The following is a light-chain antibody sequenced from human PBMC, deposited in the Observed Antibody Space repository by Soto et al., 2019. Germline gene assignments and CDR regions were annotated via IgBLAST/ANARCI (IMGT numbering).Light chain of an antibody. J-gene: IGKJ1*01. CDR3: QQYGSSPRT. V-gene: IGKV3-20*01. CDR2: GAS. CDR1: QSVSSH. Sequence: EIVLTQSPATLSLSPGERATLSCRASQSVSSHFAWYQQKSGQAPRLLIYGASSRATGIPDRFSGSGSGTDFTLTISRLEPEDFAVYYCQQYGSSPRTFGQGTKVDIK.